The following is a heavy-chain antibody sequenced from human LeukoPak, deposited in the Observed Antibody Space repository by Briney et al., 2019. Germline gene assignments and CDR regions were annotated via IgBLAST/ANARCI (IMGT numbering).Heavy chain of an antibody. Sequence: GGSLRLSCAASGFTFSSYWMTWVRQAPGKGLEWVANIKQDGSDKYYVDSVKGRFTISKDNAKNSLYLQMNSLRAEDTAVYYCARVWFGELLVDWGQGTLVTVSS. CDR3: ARVWFGELLVD. D-gene: IGHD3-10*01. CDR2: IKQDGSDK. CDR1: GFTFSSYW. J-gene: IGHJ4*02. V-gene: IGHV3-7*01.